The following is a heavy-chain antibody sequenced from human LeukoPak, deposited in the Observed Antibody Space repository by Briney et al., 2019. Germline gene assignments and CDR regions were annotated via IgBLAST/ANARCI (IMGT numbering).Heavy chain of an antibody. J-gene: IGHJ6*03. Sequence: GGSLRLSCVASGFTFSNYGMSWVRQAPGEGLEWVSSISGSGDSTHYADSVKGRFTISRDNAKNSLYLQMNSLRAEDTAVYYCARVRPHYDSSGPRDYYYMDVWGKGTTVTVSS. CDR2: ISGSGDST. CDR1: GFTFSNYG. CDR3: ARVRPHYDSSGPRDYYYMDV. D-gene: IGHD3-22*01. V-gene: IGHV3-23*01.